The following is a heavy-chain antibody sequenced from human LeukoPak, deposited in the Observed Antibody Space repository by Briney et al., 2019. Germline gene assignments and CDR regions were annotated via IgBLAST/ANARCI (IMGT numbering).Heavy chain of an antibody. CDR3: ARAGQAYSFDH. Sequence: SETLSLTCTVSGGSISSYYWSWIRQLPGKGLEWIAYIYSSGSTHHNPSLKSRVATSVDTSKNQLSLKLNSVTAADAAVYYCARAGQAYSFDHWGQGTLVTVSS. CDR1: GGSISSYY. V-gene: IGHV4-59*01. CDR2: IYSSGST. J-gene: IGHJ4*02. D-gene: IGHD4-11*01.